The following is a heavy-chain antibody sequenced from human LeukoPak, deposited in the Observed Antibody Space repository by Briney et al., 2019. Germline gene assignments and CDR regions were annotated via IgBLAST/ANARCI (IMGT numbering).Heavy chain of an antibody. Sequence: SETLSLTCTVSGGSISSSSYYWGWIRQPPGKGLEWIGSIYYSGSTYYNPSLKSRVTISVDTSKNQFSLKLSSVTAADTAVYYCARLIYYSSTSCYAFDIWGQGTMVTVSS. V-gene: IGHV4-39*01. CDR1: GGSISSSSYY. CDR2: IYYSGST. D-gene: IGHD2-2*01. J-gene: IGHJ3*02. CDR3: ARLIYYSSTSCYAFDI.